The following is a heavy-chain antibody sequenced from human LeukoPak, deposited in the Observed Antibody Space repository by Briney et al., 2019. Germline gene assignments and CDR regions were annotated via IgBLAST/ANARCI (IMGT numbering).Heavy chain of an antibody. V-gene: IGHV3-23*01. Sequence: GGSLRLSCAASGFTFSSYAMYWVRQAPGKGLEWISGIFGSGGSPHYADSVKGRFTISRDNFQNTVYLQLGSLRVEDTAVYYCGKTTVGYSSGRYPGWPVDYWGQGALVTVSS. CDR1: GFTFSSYA. CDR2: IFGSGGSP. CDR3: GKTTVGYSSGRYPGWPVDY. D-gene: IGHD2-15*01. J-gene: IGHJ4*02.